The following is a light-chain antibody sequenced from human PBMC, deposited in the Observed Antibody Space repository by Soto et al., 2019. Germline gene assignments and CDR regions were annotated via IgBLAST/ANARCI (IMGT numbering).Light chain of an antibody. CDR1: QNISNY. CDR2: GAS. V-gene: IGKV3-15*01. Sequence: EIVLTQSPGTLSLSPGERATVSCRASQNISNYLIWYQQKPGQAPRLLIYGASTRATDIPARFSGSGSGTEFTLTISSLQPDDFATYYCQHYNSYSEAFGQGTKVDIK. CDR3: QHYNSYSEA. J-gene: IGKJ1*01.